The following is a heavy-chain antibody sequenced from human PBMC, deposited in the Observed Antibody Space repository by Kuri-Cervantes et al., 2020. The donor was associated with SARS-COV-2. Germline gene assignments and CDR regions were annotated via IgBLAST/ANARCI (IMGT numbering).Heavy chain of an antibody. D-gene: IGHD3-3*01. Sequence: SETLSLTCTVSGGSISSSSYYWGWIRQPPGKGLEWIGSIYYSGSTYYNPSLKSRVTISVDTSKNQFSLKLSPVTAADTAVYYCARLPTYYDFWSGYPALDYYYYGMDVWGQGTTVPSP. V-gene: IGHV4-39*01. CDR2: IYYSGST. J-gene: IGHJ6*02. CDR3: ARLPTYYDFWSGYPALDYYYYGMDV. CDR1: GGSISSSSYY.